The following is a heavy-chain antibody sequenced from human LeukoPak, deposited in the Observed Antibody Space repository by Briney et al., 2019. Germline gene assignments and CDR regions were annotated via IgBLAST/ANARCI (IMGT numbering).Heavy chain of an antibody. J-gene: IGHJ4*02. CDR3: ARVGPYYDYVWGSYDY. D-gene: IGHD3-16*01. CDR2: INAGNGNT. V-gene: IGHV1-3*01. CDR1: GYTFTSYA. Sequence: ASVKVSCKASGYTFTSYAMHWVRQAPGQRLEWMGWINAGNGNTKYSQKFQGRVTITRDTSASTAYMELSSLRSEDTAVYYCARVGPYYDYVWGSYDYWGQGTLVTVPS.